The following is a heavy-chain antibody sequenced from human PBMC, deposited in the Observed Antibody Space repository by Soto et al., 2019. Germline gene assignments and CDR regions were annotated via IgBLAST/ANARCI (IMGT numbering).Heavy chain of an antibody. V-gene: IGHV1-69*13. CDR2: IIPIFGTA. J-gene: IGHJ4*01. CDR3: ARDPSYYYDSSGYYGNYFDY. CDR1: GGTFSSYA. Sequence: SVKISCKASGGTFSSYAISWVRQAPGQGLEWMGGIIPIFGTANYAQKFQGRVTITADESTSTAYMELSSLRSEDTAVYYCARDPSYYYDSSGYYGNYFDYWRHVPLVTASS. D-gene: IGHD3-22*01.